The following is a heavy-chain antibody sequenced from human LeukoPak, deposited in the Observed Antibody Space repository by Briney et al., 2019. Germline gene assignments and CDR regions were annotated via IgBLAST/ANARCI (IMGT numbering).Heavy chain of an antibody. J-gene: IGHJ1*01. V-gene: IGHV3-7*01. CDR3: TSWGDTTAEYFQR. Sequence: GGSLRLSCAASGFTFSSSAMNWVRQAPGKGLEWVAHINPDGRDTYYVDSVKGRFTISRDNAQNSMYLQMNSLRVEDTAVYYCTSWGDTTAEYFQRWGQGTLVTVSS. D-gene: IGHD2-21*02. CDR2: INPDGRDT. CDR1: GFTFSSSA.